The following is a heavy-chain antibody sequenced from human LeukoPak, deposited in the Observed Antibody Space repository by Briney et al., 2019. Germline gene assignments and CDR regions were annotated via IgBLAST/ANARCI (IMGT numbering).Heavy chain of an antibody. CDR3: AKDGSWGDYYFYFYIDV. CDR2: ISASGHYT. CDR1: GFTFCNSA. J-gene: IGHJ6*03. V-gene: IGHV3-23*01. D-gene: IGHD3-16*01. Sequence: GGSLRLSCEASGFTFCNSAMSWVRQAPGKGLEWVSGISASGHYTYNADSAKGRSTISRDNSKNTLYLQMNSLRAEDTALYFCAKDGSWGDYYFYFYIDVWGKGTTVTVSS.